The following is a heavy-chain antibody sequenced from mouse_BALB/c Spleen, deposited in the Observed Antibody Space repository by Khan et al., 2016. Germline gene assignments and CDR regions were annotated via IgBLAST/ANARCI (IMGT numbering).Heavy chain of an antibody. V-gene: IGHV5-4*02. J-gene: IGHJ1*01. Sequence: EVELVESGGGLVKPGGSLKLSCAASGFTFSDYYMYWVRQTPGKRLEWVATISDGGSYTYYPDSVKGQFTISRDTAKHNLYLQMGSLESEDTALYYSARDHSWDFYVWGAGTTVTVSS. CDR1: GFTFSDYY. CDR3: ARDHSWDFYV. CDR2: ISDGGSYT.